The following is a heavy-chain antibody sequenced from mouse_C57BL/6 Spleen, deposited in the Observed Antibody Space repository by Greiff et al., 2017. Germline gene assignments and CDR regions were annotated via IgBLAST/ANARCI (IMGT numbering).Heavy chain of an antibody. CDR2: IHPNSGST. Sequence: QVQLKQPGAELVKPGASVKLSCKASGYTFTSYWMHWVKQRPGQGLEWIGMIHPNSGSTNYNEKFKSKATLTVDKSSSTAYMQLSSLTSEDSAVYYCARSGDYHYDDCYAMDYWGQGTSVTVSS. CDR1: GYTFTSYW. CDR3: ARSGDYHYDDCYAMDY. J-gene: IGHJ4*01. D-gene: IGHD2-4*01. V-gene: IGHV1-64*01.